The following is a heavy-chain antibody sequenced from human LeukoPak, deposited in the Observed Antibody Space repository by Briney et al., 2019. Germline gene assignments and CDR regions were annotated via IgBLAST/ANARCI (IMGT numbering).Heavy chain of an antibody. Sequence: GRSLRLSCAASGFTVSSNYMSWVRQAPGKGLEWVSVIYSGGSTYYAGSVKGRYTISRDNSKNTLYLQMNSLRAEDTAVYYCASYSSSWYIDYYYYGMDVWGQGTTVTVSS. CDR2: IYSGGST. V-gene: IGHV3-53*01. D-gene: IGHD6-13*01. J-gene: IGHJ6*02. CDR1: GFTVSSNY. CDR3: ASYSSSWYIDYYYYGMDV.